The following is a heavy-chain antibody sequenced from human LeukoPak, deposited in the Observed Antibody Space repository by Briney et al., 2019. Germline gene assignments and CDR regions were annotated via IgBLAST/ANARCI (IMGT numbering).Heavy chain of an antibody. CDR1: GGSISSGNYY. D-gene: IGHD5-24*01. CDR3: ASSPRMATSHFDY. Sequence: SETLSLTCTVSGGSISSGNYYWGWIRQPPGEGLEWIGNIYYSGSTYCNPSLKSRVTISVDTSKNQFSLKLSSVTAADTAVYFCASSPRMATSHFDYWGQGTLVTASS. J-gene: IGHJ4*02. CDR2: IYYSGST. V-gene: IGHV4-39*01.